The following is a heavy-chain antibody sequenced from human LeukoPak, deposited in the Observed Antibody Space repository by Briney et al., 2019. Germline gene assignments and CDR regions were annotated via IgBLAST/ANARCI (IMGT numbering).Heavy chain of an antibody. V-gene: IGHV1-69*04. CDR2: IIPILGIA. J-gene: IGHJ6*02. CDR3: ARLIPTGAVAGLYYYYYGMDV. D-gene: IGHD6-19*01. Sequence: GASVKVSCKASGGTFISYAISWVRQAPGQGFEWMGRIIPILGIANYAQKFQGRVTITADKSTSTAYMELSSLRSEDTAVYYCARLIPTGAVAGLYYYYYGMDVWGQGTTVTVSS. CDR1: GGTFISYA.